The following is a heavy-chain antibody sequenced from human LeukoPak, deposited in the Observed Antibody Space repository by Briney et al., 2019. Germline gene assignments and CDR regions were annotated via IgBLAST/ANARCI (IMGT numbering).Heavy chain of an antibody. D-gene: IGHD7-27*01. Sequence: ASVKVSFTASGYTFTSYDFNWVRQATGQRPEWMGWMSPNSGDTGYAQKFQDRVTMTRNTSISTAYMELSSLRSDDTAVYYCARGPPNWGYDYWGPGTLVTVSS. CDR2: MSPNSGDT. V-gene: IGHV1-8*01. CDR3: ARGPPNWGYDY. J-gene: IGHJ4*02. CDR1: GYTFTSYD.